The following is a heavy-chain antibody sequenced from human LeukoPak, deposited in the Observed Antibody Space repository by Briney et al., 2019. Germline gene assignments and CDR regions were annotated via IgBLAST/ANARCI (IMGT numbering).Heavy chain of an antibody. Sequence: GGSLRLSCAASGFTFSSYAMHWVRQAPGKGLEWVAVISYDGSNKYYADSVKGRFTISRDNSKNTPYLQMNSLRAEDTAVYYCAREYYDFWSGYATPGYWGQGTLVTVSS. CDR1: GFTFSSYA. CDR2: ISYDGSNK. CDR3: AREYYDFWSGYATPGY. J-gene: IGHJ4*02. V-gene: IGHV3-30-3*01. D-gene: IGHD3-3*01.